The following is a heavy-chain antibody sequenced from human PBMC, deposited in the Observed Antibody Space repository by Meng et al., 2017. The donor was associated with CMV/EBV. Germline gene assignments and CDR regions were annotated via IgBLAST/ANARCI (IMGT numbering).Heavy chain of an antibody. CDR2: IYHSGST. CDR1: GGSISSSNW. J-gene: IGHJ4*02. Sequence: CEGSGGSISSSNWWSWVRQPPGKGLEWIGEIYHSGSTNYNPSLKSRVTISVDKSKNQFSLKLSSVTAADTAVYYCARALGGPLRFLEWGQGTLVTVSS. V-gene: IGHV4-4*02. D-gene: IGHD3-3*01. CDR3: ARALGGPLRFLE.